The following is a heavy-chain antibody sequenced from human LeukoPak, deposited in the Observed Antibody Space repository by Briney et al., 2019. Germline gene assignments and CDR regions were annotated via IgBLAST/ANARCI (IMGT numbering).Heavy chain of an antibody. J-gene: IGHJ4*02. CDR2: IYYSGST. D-gene: IGHD1-26*01. Sequence: SETLFLTCTVSVYPISCGYYWGWPRQPPGKGLGWIGSIYYSGSTYYNPSLKRRVTISVDTSKNQFSLKLRSVTAADTAVYYCARLRRVGATPFNSWGQGTLVTVSS. CDR3: ARLRRVGATPFNS. V-gene: IGHV4-38-2*02. CDR1: VYPISCGYY.